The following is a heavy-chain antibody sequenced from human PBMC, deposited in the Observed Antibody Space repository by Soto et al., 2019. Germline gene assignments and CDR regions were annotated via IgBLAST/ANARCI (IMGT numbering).Heavy chain of an antibody. CDR3: ARGLILWFGDLSRRGGYYSYMDV. CDR2: LNGSGNI. Sequence: QVQLQQWGAGLLKPSETLSLTCAVYGGSFSGYQWSWIRQTPGKGLEWFGELNGSGNINFHPSLKISVTLFLDTPTKPNSLKLSSVTAAHSAVSYCARGLILWFGDLSRRGGYYSYMDVWGKGTTVTVSS. D-gene: IGHD3-10*01. CDR1: GGSFSGYQ. V-gene: IGHV4-34*01. J-gene: IGHJ6*03.